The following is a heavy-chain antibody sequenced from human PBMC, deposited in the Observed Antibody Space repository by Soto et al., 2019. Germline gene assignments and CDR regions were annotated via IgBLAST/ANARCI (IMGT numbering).Heavy chain of an antibody. CDR1: GYTFSCYS. V-gene: IGHV1-18*01. CDR3: ARDMGGSDYYFDY. CDR2: ISAYNGNT. Sequence: GAPVKVSCKASGYTFSCYSICWVRQSPGQGLEWMGWISAYNGNTNYAQKFQGRVTITRDASTSTAYMELSSLRSEDTAVYYCARDMGGSDYYFDYWGQGTLVTVSS. D-gene: IGHD2-15*01. J-gene: IGHJ4*02.